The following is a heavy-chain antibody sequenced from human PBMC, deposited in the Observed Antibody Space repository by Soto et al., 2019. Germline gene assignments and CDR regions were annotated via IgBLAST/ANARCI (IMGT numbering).Heavy chain of an antibody. CDR2: IYYSGST. CDR1: GGSISSYY. D-gene: IGHD3-22*01. V-gene: IGHV4-59*01. J-gene: IGHJ3*02. CDR3: ARDGEYYYDSSGSRPAFDI. Sequence: QVQLQESGPGLVKPSETLSLTCTVSGGSISSYYWSWIRQPPGKGLEWIGYIYYSGSTNYNPSLKRRVHLSGGTSKNQFSLKVSSVNGADTAVYYCARDGEYYYDSSGSRPAFDIWGQGTMVTVSS.